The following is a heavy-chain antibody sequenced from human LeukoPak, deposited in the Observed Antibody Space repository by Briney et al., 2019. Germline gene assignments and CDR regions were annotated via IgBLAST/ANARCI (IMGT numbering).Heavy chain of an antibody. V-gene: IGHV1-2*06. CDR2: INPNSGGT. CDR1: GYTFTGYY. Sequence: ASVKVSCKASGYTFTGYYMHWVRQAPGQGLEWMGRINPNSGGTNYAQKFQGRVTMTRDTSNSTAYMELSRLRSDDTAVYYCARAEMVYGIDAFDIWGQGTKVTVSS. D-gene: IGHD2-8*01. J-gene: IGHJ3*02. CDR3: ARAEMVYGIDAFDI.